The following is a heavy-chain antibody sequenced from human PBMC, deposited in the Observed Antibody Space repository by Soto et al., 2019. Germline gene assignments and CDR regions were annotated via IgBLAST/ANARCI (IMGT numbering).Heavy chain of an antibody. Sequence: EAQLVESGGGLVQPGGSMSLSCAASGFTVTSNYMTWVRQAPGKGLEWVSVIYSGGSTYYADSVKGRFTISRDNSKNTLYLQMNSLRAEDTAVYYCARVSRHYYFGMDVWGQGTTVTVSS. CDR2: IYSGGST. V-gene: IGHV3-66*01. J-gene: IGHJ6*02. CDR1: GFTVTSNY. CDR3: ARVSRHYYFGMDV. D-gene: IGHD2-2*01.